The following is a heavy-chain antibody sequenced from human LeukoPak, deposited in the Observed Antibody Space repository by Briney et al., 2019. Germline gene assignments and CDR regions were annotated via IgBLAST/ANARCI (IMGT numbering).Heavy chain of an antibody. CDR1: GYTFTGYY. CDR2: INPNSGGT. D-gene: IGHD6-13*01. CDR3: ASRGYSSSWYGIDY. Sequence: ASVKVSCTASGYTFTGYYMHWVRQAPGQGLEWMGWINPNSGGTNYAQKFQGRVTMTRDTSISTAYMELSRLRSDDTAVYYCASRGYSSSWYGIDYWGQGTLVTVSS. J-gene: IGHJ4*02. V-gene: IGHV1-2*02.